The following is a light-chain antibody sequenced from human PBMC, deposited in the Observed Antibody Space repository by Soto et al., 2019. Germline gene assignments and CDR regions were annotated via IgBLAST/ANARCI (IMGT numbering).Light chain of an antibody. J-gene: IGKJ2*01. V-gene: IGKV4-1*01. CDR2: WAS. Sequence: DIVMTQSPDSLAVSLGERATINCKSSQSALYSPNNKNYLAWYQQKPGQPPKLLIYWASTRESGVPDRFSGSGSGTDFSLTISSLQAEDVATYYCQQYYPATFTFGQGTKLEI. CDR1: QSALYSPNNKNY. CDR3: QQYYPATFT.